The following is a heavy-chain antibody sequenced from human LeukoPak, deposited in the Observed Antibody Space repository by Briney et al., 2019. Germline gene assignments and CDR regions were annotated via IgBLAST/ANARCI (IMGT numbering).Heavy chain of an antibody. J-gene: IGHJ4*02. CDR3: ARGRPHGNDY. CDR1: GFTFSSYW. D-gene: IGHD4-23*01. CDR2: IASDGNST. Sequence: TGGSLRLSCAASGFTFSSYWMNWVRQYPGKGLVWVSRIASDGNSTTYADSVKGRFSISRDNAKNTLYLQMNSLRVEDTAVYYCARGRPHGNDYWGQGTLVTVSS. V-gene: IGHV3-74*01.